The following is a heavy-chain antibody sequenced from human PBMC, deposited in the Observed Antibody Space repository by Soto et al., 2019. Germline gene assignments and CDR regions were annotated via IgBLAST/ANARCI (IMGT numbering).Heavy chain of an antibody. J-gene: IGHJ5*01. CDR3: ARGFCSSTSCHKSAGFES. CDR1: GGSISSGEYY. V-gene: IGHV4-30-4*01. D-gene: IGHD2-2*02. Sequence: SGPLSLTCTVSGGSISSGEYYWSWIRQPPGKGLGWFGYIYYSGSTNYNPSLKSRVTISVDTSKNQFSLKLSSVTAADTAVYYCARGFCSSTSCHKSAGFESWGQGTLVTVSS. CDR2: IYYSGST.